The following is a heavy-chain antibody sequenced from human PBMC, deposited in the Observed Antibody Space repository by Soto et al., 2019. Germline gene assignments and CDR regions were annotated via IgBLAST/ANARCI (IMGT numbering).Heavy chain of an antibody. Sequence: QVQLVESGGGVVQPGRSLRLSCAASGFTFSSYGMHWVRQAPGKGLEWVAVISYDGSDKYYADSLKGRFTMSRDNSKNTLYRQMNSLRAEDTAVYYCAKDPVVLMVYTIPYFDYWGQGTLVTVSS. V-gene: IGHV3-30*18. D-gene: IGHD2-8*01. CDR1: GFTFSSYG. J-gene: IGHJ4*02. CDR2: ISYDGSDK. CDR3: AKDPVVLMVYTIPYFDY.